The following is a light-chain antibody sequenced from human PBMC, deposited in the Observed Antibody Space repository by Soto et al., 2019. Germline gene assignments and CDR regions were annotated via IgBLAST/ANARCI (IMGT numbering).Light chain of an antibody. J-gene: IGKJ1*01. Sequence: DIQMTQSPSSLSASVGDRVTITCRASQGISIYLAWYQQKPGKVPKLLIYAASTLQSGVPSRFSGSGSGTDFTLTISSLQPEDVATYFCQKYDSAPRTFGQGTKVDIK. CDR3: QKYDSAPRT. CDR1: QGISIY. CDR2: AAS. V-gene: IGKV1-27*01.